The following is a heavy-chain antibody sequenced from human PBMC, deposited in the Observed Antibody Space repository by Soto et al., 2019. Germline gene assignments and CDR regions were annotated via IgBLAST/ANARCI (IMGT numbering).Heavy chain of an antibody. Sequence: EVQLVESGGGLVQPGGSLRLSCAASGFTFSSYSMNWVRQAPGKGLEWVSYISSSSSTIYYADSVKGRFTISRDNAKNSLYLQRNSLRDEDTAVYYCARDPDYYDSSGYYPEYFQHWGQGTLVTVSS. CDR2: ISSSSSTI. J-gene: IGHJ1*01. V-gene: IGHV3-48*02. D-gene: IGHD3-22*01. CDR1: GFTFSSYS. CDR3: ARDPDYYDSSGYYPEYFQH.